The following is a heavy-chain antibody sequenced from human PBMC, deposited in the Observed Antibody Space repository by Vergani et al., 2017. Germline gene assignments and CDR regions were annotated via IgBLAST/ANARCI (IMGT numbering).Heavy chain of an antibody. D-gene: IGHD3-10*01. CDR3: AMGTKVRGVIVCGWFDP. CDR1: GGTFSSYT. V-gene: IGHV1-69*02. CDR2: MIPILGIA. Sequence: QVQLVQSGAEVKKPGSSVKVSCKASGGTFSSYTISWVRQAPGQGLEWMGRMIPILGIANYAQKFQGRVTITADKSTRTAYMELSSLRSEDTAVYYCAMGTKVRGVIVCGWFDPWGQGTLVTVSS. J-gene: IGHJ5*02.